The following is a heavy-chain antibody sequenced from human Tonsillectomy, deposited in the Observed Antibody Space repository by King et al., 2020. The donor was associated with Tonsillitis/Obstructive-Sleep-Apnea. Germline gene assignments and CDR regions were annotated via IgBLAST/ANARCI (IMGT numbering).Heavy chain of an antibody. CDR1: GFTFSSYW. D-gene: IGHD6-13*01. V-gene: IGHV3-74*01. CDR3: ARDPSSSWSSDDFDI. Sequence: VQLVESGGGLVQPGGSLRLSCAASGFTFSSYWMHWVRQAPGKGLMWVSRINSDGSSTSYADSVKGRFTISRDNAKNTLYLQMNSLRAEDTAVYYCARDPSSSWSSDDFDIWGQGTMVTVSS. CDR2: INSDGSST. J-gene: IGHJ3*02.